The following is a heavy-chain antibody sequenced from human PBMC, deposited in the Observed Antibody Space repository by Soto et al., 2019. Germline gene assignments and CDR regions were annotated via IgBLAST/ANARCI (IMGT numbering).Heavy chain of an antibody. Sequence: SVKVSCKASGGTFSSYAISWVRQAPGQGLEWMGGIIPIFGTANYAQKFQGRVTITADESTSTAYMELSSLRSEDTAVYYCARDMYYYDSSGYSTGYYYGMDVWGQGTTVTVSS. D-gene: IGHD3-22*01. CDR3: ARDMYYYDSSGYSTGYYYGMDV. CDR2: IIPIFGTA. V-gene: IGHV1-69*13. CDR1: GGTFSSYA. J-gene: IGHJ6*02.